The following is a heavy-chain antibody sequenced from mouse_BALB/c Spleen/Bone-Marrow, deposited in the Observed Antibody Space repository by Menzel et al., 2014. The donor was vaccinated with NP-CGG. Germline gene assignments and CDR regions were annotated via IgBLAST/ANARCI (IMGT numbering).Heavy chain of an antibody. Sequence: DVMLVESGGGLVQPGGSLKLSCAPSGFTFSDYYMYWVRQTPEKRLEWVAYISNGGGSTYYPDTVKGRFTISRDNAKNTLYLQMSRLKSEDTAMYYCARHLYGNYGAMDYWGQGTSVTVSS. CDR3: ARHLYGNYGAMDY. D-gene: IGHD2-1*01. V-gene: IGHV5-12*01. CDR1: GFTFSDYY. J-gene: IGHJ4*01. CDR2: ISNGGGST.